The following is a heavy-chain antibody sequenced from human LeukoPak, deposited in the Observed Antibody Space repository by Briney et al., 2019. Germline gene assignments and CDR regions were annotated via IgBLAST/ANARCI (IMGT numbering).Heavy chain of an antibody. Sequence: SQTLSLTCTVSGVSISSGSYYWSWIRQPPGKGLEWIGYIYYSGSTNYNPSLKSRVTISVDTSKNQFSLKLSSVTAADTAVYYCARDNGSGSYYRAGGYYYYGMDVWGKGTTVTVSS. J-gene: IGHJ6*04. CDR3: ARDNGSGSYYRAGGYYYYGMDV. D-gene: IGHD3-10*01. CDR2: IYYSGST. CDR1: GVSISSGSYY. V-gene: IGHV4-61*01.